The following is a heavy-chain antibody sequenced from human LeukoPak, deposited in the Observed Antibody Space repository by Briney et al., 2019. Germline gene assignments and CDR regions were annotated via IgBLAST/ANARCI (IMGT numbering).Heavy chain of an antibody. CDR2: ISYDGSNK. Sequence: GSLRLSCAASGFTFSSYAMSWVRQAPGKGLEWVAVISYDGSNKYYADSVKGRFTISRDNSKNTLYLQMNSLRAEDAAVYYCAKDHDSYYFDYWGQGTLVTVSS. V-gene: IGHV3-30*18. CDR3: AKDHDSYYFDY. J-gene: IGHJ4*02. CDR1: GFTFSSYA. D-gene: IGHD2-21*02.